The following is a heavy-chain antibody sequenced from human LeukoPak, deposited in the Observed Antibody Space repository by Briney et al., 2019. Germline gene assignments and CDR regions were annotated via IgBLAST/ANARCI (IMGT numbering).Heavy chain of an antibody. J-gene: IGHJ3*02. CDR2: ISSSSSYI. CDR3: ARDPEDYCDSSAYYDGFVM. Sequence: GGSLLISGAASGFTFSSYSMNWVRPAPGKGLEGVSSISSSSSYIYYAASGKGRFTISRDNSKTSLYLQMTRMRAEDTALYYCARDPEDYCDSSAYYDGFVMCGQGTMVTVSS. V-gene: IGHV3-21*01. D-gene: IGHD3-22*01. CDR1: GFTFSSYS.